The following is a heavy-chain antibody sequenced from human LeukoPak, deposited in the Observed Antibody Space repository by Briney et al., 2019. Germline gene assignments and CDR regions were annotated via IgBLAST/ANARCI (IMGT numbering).Heavy chain of an antibody. V-gene: IGHV3-48*04. Sequence: GGSLRLSCAASGFTFSSYSMNWVRQAPGKGLEWVSYISSSSSTIYYADSVKGRFTISRDNAKNSLYLQMNSLRAEDTAVYYCARDPFLDAFDIWGQGTTVTVSS. CDR3: ARDPFLDAFDI. J-gene: IGHJ3*02. CDR1: GFTFSSYS. CDR2: ISSSSSTI.